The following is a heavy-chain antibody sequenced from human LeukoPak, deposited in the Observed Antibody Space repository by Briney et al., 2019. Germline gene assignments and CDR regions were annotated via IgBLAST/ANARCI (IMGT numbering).Heavy chain of an antibody. CDR1: GFTFSSYW. CDR3: SRSSSRNFGVVIKSYYYYMDV. CDR2: IKQDGSER. V-gene: IGHV3-7*03. J-gene: IGHJ6*03. Sequence: GGSLRLSCAASGFTFSSYWMSWVRQAPGKGLEWVANIKQDGSERYYVDSLKGQFTISRDNAKNSLYLQMNSLKTEDTAVYYCSRSSSRNFGVVIKSYYYYMDVWGKGTTVTVSS. D-gene: IGHD3-3*01.